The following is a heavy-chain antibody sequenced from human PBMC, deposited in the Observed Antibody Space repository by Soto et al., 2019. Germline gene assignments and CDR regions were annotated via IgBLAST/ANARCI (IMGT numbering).Heavy chain of an antibody. J-gene: IGHJ4*02. CDR1: GYTFTSYG. V-gene: IGHV1-18*01. CDR2: ISAYNGNT. D-gene: IGHD3-3*01. CDR3: ARGHYDFWSGYSGSDY. Sequence: ASVKVSCKASGYTFTSYGISWVRQAPGQGLEWMGWISAYNGNTNYAQKLQGRVTMTTDTSTSTAYMELRSLRSDDTAVYYCARGHYDFWSGYSGSDYWGQGTLVTVSS.